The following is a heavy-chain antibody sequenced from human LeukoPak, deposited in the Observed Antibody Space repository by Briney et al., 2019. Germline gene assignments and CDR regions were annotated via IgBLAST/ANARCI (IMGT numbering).Heavy chain of an antibody. D-gene: IGHD6-19*01. V-gene: IGHV1-2*02. CDR1: GYSFTGYY. Sequence: GASVKVSCKASGYSFTGYYIHWVRQAPGQGLEWMGWINPYTGGTNSAQSFQGRVTMARDTSLNTAYMELNSLTSDDTALYYCARDKPGRYISGWSRLPRDYWGQGTLVTVSS. J-gene: IGHJ4*02. CDR3: ARDKPGRYISGWSRLPRDY. CDR2: INPYTGGT.